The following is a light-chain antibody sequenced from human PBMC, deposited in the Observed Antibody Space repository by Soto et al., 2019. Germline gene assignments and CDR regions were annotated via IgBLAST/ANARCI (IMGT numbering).Light chain of an antibody. CDR2: EVS. J-gene: IGLJ3*02. V-gene: IGLV2-14*01. CDR1: SSDVGGYNY. Sequence: QSALTQPASVSGSPGQSITISCTGTSSDVGGYNYVSWYQQHPGKAPKLMIYEVSNRPSGVSNRISGSKSGNTASLTISGLQAEDEADYYCSSYTSSSTLVVGGGTELTVL. CDR3: SSYTSSSTLV.